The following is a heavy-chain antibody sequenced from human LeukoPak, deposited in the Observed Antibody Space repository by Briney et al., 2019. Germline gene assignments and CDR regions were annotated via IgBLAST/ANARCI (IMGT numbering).Heavy chain of an antibody. CDR3: AAGITLVRGGTFDI. CDR2: VTSKTNSYAT. J-gene: IGHJ3*02. CDR1: GFTFSDFI. Sequence: GGSLRLSCAASGFTFSDFIIHWVRQAPGKGLEWIGRVTSKTNSYATAYAASVKGRFTVSRDDSKKTAYLQMNSLKTEDTAVYYCAAGITLVRGGTFDIWGQGTMVIVSS. D-gene: IGHD3-10*01. V-gene: IGHV3-73*01.